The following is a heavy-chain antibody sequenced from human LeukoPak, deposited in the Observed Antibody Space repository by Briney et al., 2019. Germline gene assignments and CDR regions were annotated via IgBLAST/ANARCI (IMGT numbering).Heavy chain of an antibody. CDR3: AKVRVYGDYAFDI. Sequence: GGPLRLSCAASGFTFSSFAMSWVRQAPGKGLEWVSASTTSGNTYYVDSVKGRFTISRDKSKNSLYLQMNSLRIEDTAVYYCAKVRVYGDYAFDIWGQGTMVTVSS. CDR1: GFTFSSFA. D-gene: IGHD4-17*01. J-gene: IGHJ3*02. V-gene: IGHV3-23*01. CDR2: STTSGNT.